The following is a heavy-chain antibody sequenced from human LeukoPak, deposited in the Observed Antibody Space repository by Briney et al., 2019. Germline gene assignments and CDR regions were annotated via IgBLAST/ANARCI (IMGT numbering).Heavy chain of an antibody. Sequence: GGSLRLSCEASGFSFSTAWMSWVRQAPGKGLEWVGRIKSKTDGGTTDYTAPVRGRFSVSRDDSRNTLYLQMNSLRIDDTAVYYCITEPGEYENYWGQGTLVTVSS. V-gene: IGHV3-15*01. J-gene: IGHJ4*02. D-gene: IGHD4-17*01. CDR1: GFSFSTAW. CDR2: IKSKTDGGTT. CDR3: ITEPGEYENY.